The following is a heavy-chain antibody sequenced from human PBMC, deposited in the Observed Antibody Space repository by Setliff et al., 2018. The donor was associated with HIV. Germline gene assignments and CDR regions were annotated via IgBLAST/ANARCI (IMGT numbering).Heavy chain of an antibody. CDR2: IYYSGTT. D-gene: IGHD3-3*01. CDR1: GGSISTGGFY. CDR3: ARRDYNFSGTFDI. Sequence: SETLSLTCTVSGGSISTGGFYWTWIRHHPGKGLEWLGYIYYSGTTYYNPSLKSRLSFSLDTSKMQFSLKLDSVTAADTAVYYCARRDYNFSGTFDIWGQGTMVTVSS. V-gene: IGHV4-31*03. J-gene: IGHJ3*02.